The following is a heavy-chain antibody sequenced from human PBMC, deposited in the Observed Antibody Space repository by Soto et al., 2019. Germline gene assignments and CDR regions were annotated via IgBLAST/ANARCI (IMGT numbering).Heavy chain of an antibody. D-gene: IGHD2-2*01. Sequence: EVQLLESGGGLVQPGGSLRLSCAASGFTFLSYAMSWVRQAPGKGLEWVSAISGGGDTTYNADSVKGRSTISRGNSKDTLYLQMTSLKAEDTAVYSCVKLGSATNYWGQGTLVTVSS. J-gene: IGHJ4*02. CDR1: GFTFLSYA. CDR3: VKLGSATNY. V-gene: IGHV3-23*01. CDR2: ISGGGDTT.